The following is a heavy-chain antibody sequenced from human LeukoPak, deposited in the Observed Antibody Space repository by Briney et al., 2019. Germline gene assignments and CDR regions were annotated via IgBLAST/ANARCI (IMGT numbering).Heavy chain of an antibody. J-gene: IGHJ6*03. V-gene: IGHV1-2*02. CDR1: GYTFTGYY. CDR3: ARDGYSSSWYYYYYYYMDV. Sequence: ASVKVSCKASGYTFTGYYMHWVRQAPGQGLEWMGWINPNSGGTNYAQKFQGRVTMTRDTSISTAYMELSRLRSDDTAVYYCARDGYSSSWYYYYYYYMDVWGKGTTVTISS. CDR2: INPNSGGT. D-gene: IGHD6-13*01.